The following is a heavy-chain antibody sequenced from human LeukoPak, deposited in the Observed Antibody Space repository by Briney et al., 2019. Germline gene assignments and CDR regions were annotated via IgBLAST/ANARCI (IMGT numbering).Heavy chain of an antibody. J-gene: IGHJ3*02. Sequence: GGSLRLSCAASGFTFSSYSMNWVRQAPGKGLEWVSGFSESFSGSGGKTHSADSVKGRFTISRDNSKKMLYLQMNSLRGDDTAVYFCAKGKINHEGAFDIWGQGTLVTVSS. V-gene: IGHV3-23*01. CDR3: AKGKINHEGAFDI. CDR1: GFTFSSYS. CDR2: FSESFSGSGGKT.